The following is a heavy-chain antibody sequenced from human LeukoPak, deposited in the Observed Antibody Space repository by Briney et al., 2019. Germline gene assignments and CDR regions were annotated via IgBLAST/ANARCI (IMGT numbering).Heavy chain of an antibody. CDR1: GFTFSSYS. Sequence: PGGSLRLSCAASGFTFSSYSMNWVRQAPGKGLEWVSSISSSSSYIYYADSVKGRFTISRDNAKNSLYLQMHSLRAEDTAVYYCARVNYCSGGSCPDYWGQGTLVTVSS. CDR3: ARVNYCSGGSCPDY. J-gene: IGHJ4*02. V-gene: IGHV3-21*01. D-gene: IGHD2-15*01. CDR2: ISSSSSYI.